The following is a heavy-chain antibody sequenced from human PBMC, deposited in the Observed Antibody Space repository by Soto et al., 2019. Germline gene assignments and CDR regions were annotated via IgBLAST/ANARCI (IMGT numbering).Heavy chain of an antibody. V-gene: IGHV1-69*06. CDR1: GGTFSSYA. CDR3: ARDCSSTSCYRDMDV. J-gene: IGHJ6*02. CDR2: IIPIFGTA. Sequence: SVKVSCKASGGTFSSYAISWVRQAPGQGLEGMGGIIPIFGTANYAQKFQGRVTITADKSTSTAYMELSSLRSEDTAVYYCARDCSSTSCYRDMDVWGQGTTVTVSS. D-gene: IGHD2-2*02.